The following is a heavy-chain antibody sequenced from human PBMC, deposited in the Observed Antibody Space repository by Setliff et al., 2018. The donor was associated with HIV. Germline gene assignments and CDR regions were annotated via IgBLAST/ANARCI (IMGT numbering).Heavy chain of an antibody. V-gene: IGHV4-34*01. CDR3: ARLGYYNLWSGYWTDF. CDR2: VNHSGST. J-gene: IGHJ4*02. D-gene: IGHD3-3*01. CDR1: GGSFNGYY. Sequence: SETLSLTCAVYGGSFNGYYWSWIRQPPGKGLEWIGEVNHSGSTNYNPSLKSRLIISVDKSKNQFSLNLRSVTVADTAVYFCARLGYYNLWSGYWTDFWGQGMLVTVSS.